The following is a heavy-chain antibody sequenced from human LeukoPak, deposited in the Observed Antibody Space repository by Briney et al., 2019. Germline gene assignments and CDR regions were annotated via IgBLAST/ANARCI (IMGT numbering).Heavy chain of an antibody. J-gene: IGHJ6*03. CDR1: GGSISSYY. CDR3: ARVYRYYYYYYYMDV. Sequence: SETLSLTCTVSGGSISSYYWSWIRQPAGKGLEWIGRIYTSGSTNYNPSLKSRVTISVDTSKNQFSLKLSSVTAADTAVYYCARVYRYYYYYYYMDVWGKGTTVTVSS. V-gene: IGHV4-4*07. CDR2: IYTSGST. D-gene: IGHD1-14*01.